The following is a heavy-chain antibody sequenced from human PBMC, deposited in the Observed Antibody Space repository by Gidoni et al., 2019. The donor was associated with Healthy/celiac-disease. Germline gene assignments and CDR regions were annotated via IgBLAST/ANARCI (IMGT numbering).Heavy chain of an antibody. CDR1: GYTLTELS. CDR3: ATDGPYNWNRRGWFDP. D-gene: IGHD1-1*01. V-gene: IGHV1-24*01. CDR2: FDPEDGET. J-gene: IGHJ5*02. Sequence: QVQLVQSGAEVKKPGASVKVSCKVSGYTLTELSMHWVRQAPGKGLEWMGGFDPEDGETIYAQKFQGRVTMTEDTSTDTAYMELSSLRSEDTAVYYCATDGPYNWNRRGWFDPWGQGTLVTVSS.